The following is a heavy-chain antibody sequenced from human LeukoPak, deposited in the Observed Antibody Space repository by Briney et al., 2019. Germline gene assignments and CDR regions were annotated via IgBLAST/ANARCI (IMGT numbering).Heavy chain of an antibody. D-gene: IGHD3-10*02. J-gene: IGHJ3*02. CDR1: GYTFINYY. CDR2: INPSGGST. V-gene: IGHV1-46*01. CDR3: ARSLLFRDALDI. Sequence: ASVKVSCEASGYTFINYYIHWVRQAPGQGLDWMGIINPSGGSTTYAQKFQGRVTMTRDTSTGTVYIDLSSLRSEDTAVYFCARSLLFRDALDIWGQGTMVTVSS.